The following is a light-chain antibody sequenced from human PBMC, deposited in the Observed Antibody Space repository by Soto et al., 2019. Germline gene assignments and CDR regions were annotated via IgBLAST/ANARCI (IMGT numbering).Light chain of an antibody. Sequence: DIQMTQSPSTLSASVGDRVTITCRASQSIRNWLAWYQQKPGKAPKVLIYKASSLESGVPSRFSGSGSGTEFTLTISSLQPDDFATYYCQQYNSDSPYTCGQGTKVEIK. CDR1: QSIRNW. CDR3: QQYNSDSPYT. CDR2: KAS. J-gene: IGKJ2*01. V-gene: IGKV1-5*03.